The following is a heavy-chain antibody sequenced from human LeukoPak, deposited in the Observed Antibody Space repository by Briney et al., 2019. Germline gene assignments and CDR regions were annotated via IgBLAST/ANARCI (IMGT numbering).Heavy chain of an antibody. CDR3: ARTVRDYYYGMDV. CDR2: ISSSSSTI. CDR1: GFTFSSYS. Sequence: PGGSLRLSCAASGFTFSSYSMNWVRQAPGKGLEWVSYISSSSSTIYYADSVKGRFTISRDNAKNSLYLQMNSLRAEDTAVYYCARTVRDYYYGMDVWGQGTRSPSP. D-gene: IGHD1-1*01. V-gene: IGHV3-48*04. J-gene: IGHJ6*02.